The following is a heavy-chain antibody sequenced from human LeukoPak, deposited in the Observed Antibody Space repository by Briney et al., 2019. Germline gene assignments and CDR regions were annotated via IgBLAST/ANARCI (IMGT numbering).Heavy chain of an antibody. CDR3: ATRRGGRSWYYSPFDY. J-gene: IGHJ4*02. D-gene: IGHD6-13*01. CDR2: ISYDGSNK. CDR1: GFTFSSYG. V-gene: IGHV3-30*03. Sequence: PERSLRLSCAASGFTFSSYGMHWVRQAPGKGLEWVAVISYDGSNKYYADSVKGRFTISRDNSKNTLYLQVNSLRAEDTAVYYCATRRGGRSWYYSPFDYWGQGTLVTVSS.